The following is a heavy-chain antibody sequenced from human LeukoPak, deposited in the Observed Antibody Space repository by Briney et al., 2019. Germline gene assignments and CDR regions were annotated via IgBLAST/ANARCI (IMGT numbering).Heavy chain of an antibody. CDR2: MNPNSGNT. Sequence: GASVKVSCKASGYTFTGYYMHWVRQATGQGLEWMGWMNPNSGNTGYAQKFQGRVTMTRNTSISTAYMELSSLRSEDTAVYYCARPVTSSCYSLDYWGQGTLVTVSS. CDR3: ARPVTSSCYSLDY. V-gene: IGHV1-8*02. CDR1: GYTFTGYY. D-gene: IGHD2-15*01. J-gene: IGHJ4*02.